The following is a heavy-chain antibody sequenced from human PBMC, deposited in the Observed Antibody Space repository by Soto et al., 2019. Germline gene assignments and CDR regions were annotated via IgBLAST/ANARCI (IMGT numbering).Heavy chain of an antibody. V-gene: IGHV1-8*02. Sequence: ASVNVYCKASGDTFSSYDINWLRQATRQGLEWMGWMNPNSGNTGYAQKFQGRVTMTRNTSISTAYMELSSLRSEDTAVYYCARGYCSSTSCYAGLSDAFGIWGQGTMVTVSS. D-gene: IGHD2-2*01. J-gene: IGHJ3*02. CDR3: ARGYCSSTSCYAGLSDAFGI. CDR2: MNPNSGNT. CDR1: GDTFSSYD.